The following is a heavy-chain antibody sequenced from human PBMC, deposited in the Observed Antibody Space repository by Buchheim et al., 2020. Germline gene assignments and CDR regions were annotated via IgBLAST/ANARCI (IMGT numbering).Heavy chain of an antibody. Sequence: QVQLVESGGGVVQPGRSPRLSCAASGFTFSSYAMHWVRQAPGKGLEWVAVISYDGSNKYYADSVKGRFTISRDNSKNTLYLQMNSLRAEDTAVYYCARESSHVVDYWGQGTL. J-gene: IGHJ4*02. V-gene: IGHV3-30*04. CDR1: GFTFSSYA. CDR2: ISYDGSNK. D-gene: IGHD2-2*01. CDR3: ARESSHVVDY.